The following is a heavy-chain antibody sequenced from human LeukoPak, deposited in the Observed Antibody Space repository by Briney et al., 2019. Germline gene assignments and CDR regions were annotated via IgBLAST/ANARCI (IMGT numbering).Heavy chain of an antibody. V-gene: IGHV3-53*01. CDR3: VREVPML. J-gene: IGHJ4*02. CDR2: IFSGGTT. D-gene: IGHD3-10*02. CDR1: GFTVSNYF. Sequence: GGSLRLSCTASGFTVSNYFMSWVRQAPGKRLEWVSVIFSGGTTFHADSVKGRFTVFRDVSKNTVYLQMTNLRVDDTATYYCVREVPMLWGQGALVTVTS.